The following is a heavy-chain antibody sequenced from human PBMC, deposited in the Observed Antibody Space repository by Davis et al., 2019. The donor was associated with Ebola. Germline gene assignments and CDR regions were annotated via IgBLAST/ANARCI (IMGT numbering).Heavy chain of an antibody. J-gene: IGHJ4*02. CDR3: ARQESLYGWIDH. CDR1: GYGFANYW. Sequence: GESLKISCKGSGYGFANYWIAWVRQTPGKGLEWMGVIYAGDSDTRYSPSFEGQVTISVDRSITTAYLQWSSLKASDTATYHCARQESLYGWIDHWGQGTLVTVSS. D-gene: IGHD3-10*01. CDR2: IYAGDSDT. V-gene: IGHV5-51*01.